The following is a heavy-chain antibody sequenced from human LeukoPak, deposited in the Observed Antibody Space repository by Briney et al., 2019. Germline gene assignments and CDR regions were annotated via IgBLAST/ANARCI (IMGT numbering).Heavy chain of an antibody. J-gene: IGHJ4*02. Sequence: GGSLRLSCAASGFTFSTYAMSWVRQAPGRGLEWVSSISDSGGSTYHADSVKGRFTISRDNSKNTLYLQMNSLSAEDTAVYYCAKGGKWDVTPFDYWGQGTLVTVSS. D-gene: IGHD1-26*01. V-gene: IGHV3-23*01. CDR1: GFTFSTYA. CDR3: AKGGKWDVTPFDY. CDR2: ISDSGGST.